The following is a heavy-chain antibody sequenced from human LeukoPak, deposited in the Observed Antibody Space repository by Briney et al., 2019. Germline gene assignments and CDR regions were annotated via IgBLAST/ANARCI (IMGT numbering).Heavy chain of an antibody. Sequence: SETLSLTCVVSGGSLISTDHHWGWIRQTPGKGLEWIGSMSHSGTTYYNPSLMSRVTMSVDTSKNYFSLQLSSVTAADTAVYYCAISGKGRDSSSPVYYYYYYMDVWGKGTTVTVSS. CDR2: MSHSGTT. CDR1: GGSLISTDHH. D-gene: IGHD6-6*01. J-gene: IGHJ6*03. V-gene: IGHV4-39*07. CDR3: AISGKGRDSSSPVYYYYYYMDV.